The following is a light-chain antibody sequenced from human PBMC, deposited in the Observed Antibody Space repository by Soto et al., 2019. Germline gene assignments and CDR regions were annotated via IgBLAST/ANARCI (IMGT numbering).Light chain of an antibody. Sequence: EIVLTQSPATLSLSPGERASLSCRASQSVSSYLAWYQQRPGQAPRLIIYDTSNRATGIPERFSGSGSGTDFTLTISRLEPQDSAMYYCQQYVISVTFGQGTRLEN. V-gene: IGKV3-11*01. J-gene: IGKJ5*01. CDR2: DTS. CDR3: QQYVISVT. CDR1: QSVSSY.